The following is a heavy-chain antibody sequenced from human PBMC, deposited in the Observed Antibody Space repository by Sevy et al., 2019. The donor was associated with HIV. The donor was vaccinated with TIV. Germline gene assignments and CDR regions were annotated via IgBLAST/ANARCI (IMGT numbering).Heavy chain of an antibody. CDR2: IWYDGSNK. Sequence: GGCLRLSCAASGFTFSTYGMHWVRQAPGKGLEWVAVIWYDGSNKYYADSVKGRFTISRDNSKNTLYLQMNSVRAEDTAVYFCVRDFSYCTNGVCFLDYWGQGTLVTVSS. V-gene: IGHV3-33*01. CDR3: VRDFSYCTNGVCFLDY. D-gene: IGHD2-8*01. J-gene: IGHJ4*02. CDR1: GFTFSTYG.